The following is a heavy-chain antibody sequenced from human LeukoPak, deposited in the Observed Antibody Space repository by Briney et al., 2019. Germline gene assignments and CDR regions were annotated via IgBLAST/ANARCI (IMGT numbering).Heavy chain of an antibody. V-gene: IGHV3-21*06. CDR3: ARDRPTGSSRVFVVQ. Sequence: GGSLRLSCTASGFTFSTYAMTWVRQAPGRGLEWISSMSSGGSYIYYSDSVRGRFTISRDNAKSSLYLVMNSLRAEDTAIYYCARDRPTGSSRVFVVQWGQGTLVTVSS. J-gene: IGHJ4*02. CDR1: GFTFSTYA. CDR2: MSSGGSYI. D-gene: IGHD3-3*01.